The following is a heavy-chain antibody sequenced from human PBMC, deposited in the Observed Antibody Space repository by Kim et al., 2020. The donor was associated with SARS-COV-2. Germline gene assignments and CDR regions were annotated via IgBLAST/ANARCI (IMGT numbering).Heavy chain of an antibody. D-gene: IGHD2-8*01. Sequence: GGSLRLSCSASGFTFSSYTMHWVRQPPGKGLEYVSAISTNGGSTYYADSVRGRFTISRDNSKNTLYLQMSSLTAEDTAVYYCVKDGNRLISMVGTGWFDPWGQGTLVTVSS. J-gene: IGHJ5*02. CDR2: ISTNGGST. CDR1: GFTFSSYT. CDR3: VKDGNRLISMVGTGWFDP. V-gene: IGHV3-64D*09.